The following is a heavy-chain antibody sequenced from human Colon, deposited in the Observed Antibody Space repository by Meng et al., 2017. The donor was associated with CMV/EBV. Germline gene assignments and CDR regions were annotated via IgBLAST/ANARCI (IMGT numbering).Heavy chain of an antibody. CDR3: ARGFIGYNGYGVLQDWLDP. Sequence: EEYGMSWVRQAPGKGLEWVSGITWNGGRTDYADSVKGRFTISRDNAKNSLYLQMNSLTTEDTAFYHCARGFIGYNGYGVLQDWLDPWGQGTLVTVSS. CDR2: ITWNGGRT. V-gene: IGHV3-20*01. CDR1: EEYG. J-gene: IGHJ5*02. D-gene: IGHD5-12*01.